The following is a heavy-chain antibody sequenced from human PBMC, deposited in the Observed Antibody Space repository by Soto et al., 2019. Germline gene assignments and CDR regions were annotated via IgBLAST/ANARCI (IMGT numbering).Heavy chain of an antibody. CDR3: AKNSGWFDS. D-gene: IGHD3-10*01. V-gene: IGHV3-23*01. CDR1: GFTFSSND. J-gene: IGHJ5*01. CDR2: IDGSGATT. Sequence: EVQVLESGGGLVQPGGSTRLSCAASGFTFSSNDMTWVRQAPGKGLAWVSTIDGSGATTYYADFVEGRFTVSRDNSKVTVYVQMNNLRDDDTALYYCAKNSGWFDSWGQGTLVTVSS.